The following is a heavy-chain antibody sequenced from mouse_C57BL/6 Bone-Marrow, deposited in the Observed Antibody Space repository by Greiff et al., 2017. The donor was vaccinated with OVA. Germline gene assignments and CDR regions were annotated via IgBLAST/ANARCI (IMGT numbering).Heavy chain of an antibody. V-gene: IGHV2-3*01. J-gene: IGHJ3*01. CDR2: IWGDGST. CDR3: AINYWFAY. D-gene: IGHD1-3*01. CDR1: GFSFTSYG. Sequence: QVQLKESGPGLVAPSQCLSITCTVSGFSFTSYGVSWVRQPPGKGLEWLEVIWGDGSTNYHSATISRLSTSKDDSKSQVFLKLNRLQTDDAAAYYCAINYWFAYWGQGTLVTVSA.